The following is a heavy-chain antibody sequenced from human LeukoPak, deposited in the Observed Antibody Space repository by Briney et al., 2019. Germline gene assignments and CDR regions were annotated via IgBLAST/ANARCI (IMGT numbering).Heavy chain of an antibody. J-gene: IGHJ4*02. CDR3: VRDRGTYRPIDY. Sequence: PGGSLRLSCAASAFSLSAYNMNWVRQAPGKGLEWVSSISYTGTYIYYADSVKGRFTISKDNAQNSLYLQMNSLRAEDTAIYYCVRDRGTYRPIDYWGQGTLVTVSS. CDR1: AFSLSAYN. V-gene: IGHV3-21*04. D-gene: IGHD1-26*01. CDR2: ISYTGTYI.